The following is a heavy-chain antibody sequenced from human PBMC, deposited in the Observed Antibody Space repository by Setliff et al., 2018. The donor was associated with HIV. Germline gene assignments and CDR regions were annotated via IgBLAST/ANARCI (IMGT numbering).Heavy chain of an antibody. CDR3: GGASVSY. Sequence: ETLSLTCKVSGDSVNSYNYYWSWVRQVPGKGLEWVSGISWNGKIIGYGDSVRGRFTISRDNAKNTLYLQMDSLTAEDTAVYHCGGASVSYWGQGTLVTVSS. CDR1: GDSVNSYNYY. J-gene: IGHJ4*02. D-gene: IGHD2-21*01. CDR2: ISWNGKII. V-gene: IGHV3-20*01.